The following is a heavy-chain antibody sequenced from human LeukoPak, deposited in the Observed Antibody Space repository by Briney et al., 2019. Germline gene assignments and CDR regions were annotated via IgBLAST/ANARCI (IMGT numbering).Heavy chain of an antibody. CDR1: GFTFDDYA. V-gene: IGHV3-49*03. J-gene: IGHJ4*02. D-gene: IGHD3-22*01. CDR3: AHDTSGYAYYFDY. Sequence: PGRSLRLSCTASGFTFDDYAMSWFRQAPGKGLEWVGFIRSKAKGGTTEYAASVKGRFTISRDDSRSIAYLQMNSLKTEDTAVYYCAHDTSGYAYYFDYWGQGTLVTVSS. CDR2: IRSKAKGGTT.